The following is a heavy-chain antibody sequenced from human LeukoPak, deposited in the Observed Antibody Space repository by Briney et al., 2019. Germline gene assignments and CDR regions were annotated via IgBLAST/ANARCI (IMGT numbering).Heavy chain of an antibody. CDR3: ASETRGVIAAAVH. V-gene: IGHV3-30*03. Sequence: SGGSLRLSCAASGFTFSSYGMHWVRQAPGKGLEWVAVISYDGSNKYYADSVKGRFTISRDNSKNTLYLQMNSLRAEDTAVYYCASETRGVIAAAVHWGQGTLVTVSS. J-gene: IGHJ4*02. CDR2: ISYDGSNK. CDR1: GFTFSSYG. D-gene: IGHD6-13*01.